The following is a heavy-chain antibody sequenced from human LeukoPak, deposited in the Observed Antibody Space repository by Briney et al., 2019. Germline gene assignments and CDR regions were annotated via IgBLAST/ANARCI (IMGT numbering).Heavy chain of an antibody. D-gene: IGHD2-21*02. J-gene: IGHJ3*02. Sequence: VHPGGSLRLSCAASGFTFSSYGMHWVRQAPGKGLEWVAFIRYDGSNKYYADSVKGRFTISRDNSKNTLYLQMNSLRAEDTAVYYCARHCGGDCSHGFDIWGQGTLVTVSS. V-gene: IGHV3-30*02. CDR1: GFTFSSYG. CDR3: ARHCGGDCSHGFDI. CDR2: IRYDGSNK.